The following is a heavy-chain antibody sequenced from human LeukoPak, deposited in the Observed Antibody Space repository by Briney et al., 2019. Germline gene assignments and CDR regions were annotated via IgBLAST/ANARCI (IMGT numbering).Heavy chain of an antibody. Sequence: GGSLRLSCAASGFTFSSYWMHWVRQAPGKGLVWVSRINSDGSSTSYANSVKGRFTISRDNAKNTLYLQMNSQRAEDTAVYYCARAGAVITPYYYMDVWGKGTTVTISS. J-gene: IGHJ6*03. D-gene: IGHD3-22*01. V-gene: IGHV3-74*01. CDR1: GFTFSSYW. CDR2: INSDGSST. CDR3: ARAGAVITPYYYMDV.